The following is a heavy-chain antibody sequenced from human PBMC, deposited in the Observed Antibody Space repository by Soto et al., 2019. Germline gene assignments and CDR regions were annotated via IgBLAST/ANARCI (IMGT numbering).Heavy chain of an antibody. Sequence: PSETLSLTCTVSGVSISSGDCSWIRQPPVKGLEWIVDIYYSGSTNYNPSLESRVTISVDESKNQFSLKLSSVTAADTAVYYCARDSSSWRLKVGWLDHWGQGNLVTVSS. D-gene: IGHD6-13*01. CDR2: IYYSGST. CDR1: GVSISSGD. CDR3: ARDSSSWRLKVGWLDH. V-gene: IGHV4-59*01. J-gene: IGHJ5*02.